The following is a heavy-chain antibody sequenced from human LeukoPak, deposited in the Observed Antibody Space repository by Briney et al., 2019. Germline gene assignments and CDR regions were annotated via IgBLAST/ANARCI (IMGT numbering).Heavy chain of an antibody. V-gene: IGHV1-69*13. CDR3: ARAKRTGSYYLYYGMDV. CDR1: GGTFSSYA. D-gene: IGHD1-26*01. Sequence: ASVKVSCKASGGTFSSYAISWVRQAPGQGLEWMGGIIPIFGTANYAQKFQGRVTITADESTSTAYMELSCLRSEDTAVYYCARAKRTGSYYLYYGMDVWGQGTTVTVSS. J-gene: IGHJ6*02. CDR2: IIPIFGTA.